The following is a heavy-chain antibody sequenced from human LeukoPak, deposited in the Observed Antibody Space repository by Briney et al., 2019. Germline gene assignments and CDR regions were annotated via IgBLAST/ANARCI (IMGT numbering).Heavy chain of an antibody. V-gene: IGHV4-39*02. CDR2: IYYSGST. CDR3: AKELHDYGANGELDYFDY. Sequence: PSETLSLTCTVSGGSISSSSYYWGWIRQPPGKGLEWIGSIYYSGSTYYNPSLKSRVTISVDTSKNQFSLKLSSVTAADTAVYYCAKELHDYGANGELDYFDYWGQGTLVTVSS. D-gene: IGHD4-17*01. CDR1: GGSISSSSYY. J-gene: IGHJ4*02.